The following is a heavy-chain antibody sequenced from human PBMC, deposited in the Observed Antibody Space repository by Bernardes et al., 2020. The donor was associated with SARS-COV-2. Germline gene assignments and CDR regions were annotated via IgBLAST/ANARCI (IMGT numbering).Heavy chain of an antibody. CDR2: IFTSGST. CDR1: GDYTSNYY. Sequence: SETLSLTCTVSGDYTSNYYWSWIRQPAGKGLEWIGRIFTSGSTNYNPSLKSRVTMSVDTSKNQFSLKLRSVTAADTAVYYCARAYYYDSSGSKDAFDIRGLGTMVTVSS. D-gene: IGHD3-22*01. J-gene: IGHJ3*02. CDR3: ARAYYYDSSGSKDAFDI. V-gene: IGHV4-4*07.